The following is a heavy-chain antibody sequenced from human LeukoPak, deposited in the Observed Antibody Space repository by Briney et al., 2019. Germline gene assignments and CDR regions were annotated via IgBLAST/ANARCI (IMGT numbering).Heavy chain of an antibody. J-gene: IGHJ4*02. D-gene: IGHD4-17*01. V-gene: IGHV1-69*04. Sequence: SVKVSCKASGGTFSSYAISWVRQAPGQGLGWMGRIIPILGIANYAQKFQGRVTITADKSTSTAYMELSSLRSEGTAVYYCARESYGDYPAAGYYFDYWGQGTLVTVSS. CDR1: GGTFSSYA. CDR2: IIPILGIA. CDR3: ARESYGDYPAAGYYFDY.